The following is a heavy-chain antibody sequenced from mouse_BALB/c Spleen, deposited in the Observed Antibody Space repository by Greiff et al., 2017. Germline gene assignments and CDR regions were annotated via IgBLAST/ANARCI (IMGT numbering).Heavy chain of an antibody. D-gene: IGHD4-1*01. CDR3: ARSNPAWFAY. V-gene: IGHV14-1*02. CDR2: IDPENGNT. J-gene: IGHJ3*01. CDR1: GFNIKDYY. Sequence: VQLQQSGAELVRPGALVKLSCKASGFNIKDYYMHWVKQRPEQGLEWIGWIDPENGNTIYDPKFQGKASITADTSSNTAYLQLSSLTSEDTAVYYCARSNPAWFAYWGQGTLVTVSA.